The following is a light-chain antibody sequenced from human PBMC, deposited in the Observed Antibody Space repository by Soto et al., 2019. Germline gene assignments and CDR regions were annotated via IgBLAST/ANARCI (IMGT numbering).Light chain of an antibody. V-gene: IGLV2-8*01. CDR1: SSDVGAYNY. J-gene: IGLJ3*02. CDR3: TSYAGSNIGV. CDR2: EVN. Sequence: QSALTQPPSASGSPGQSVTISCTGTSSDVGAYNYVSWYQQYPGKAPKLMIYEVNKRPSGVPDRFSGSKSGKTASLTVSGLQPEDEAGYHCTSYAGSNIGVFGGGTKLTVL.